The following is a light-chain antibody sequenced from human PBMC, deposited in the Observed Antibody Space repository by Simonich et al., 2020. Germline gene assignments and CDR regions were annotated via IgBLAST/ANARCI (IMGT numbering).Light chain of an antibody. CDR2: GAS. CDR1: QSVSSN. CDR3: QQYNNWPYT. J-gene: IGKJ2*01. Sequence: EIVMTQSPATLSVSPGERATLSCRASQSVSSNLAWYQQKPGQAPRLLIYGASTRATGIPARVRGSGSGTECTLTISSLQSEDVAVYYCQQYNNWPYTFGQGTKLEIK. V-gene: IGKV3-15*01.